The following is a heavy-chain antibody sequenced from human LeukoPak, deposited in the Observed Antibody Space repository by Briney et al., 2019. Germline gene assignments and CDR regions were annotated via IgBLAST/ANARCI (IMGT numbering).Heavy chain of an antibody. CDR2: ASYKSEWYF. V-gene: IGHV6-1*01. CDR1: GDSVSSNSVA. Sequence: SQTLSLTCAISGDSVSSNSVAWNWVRPSPSRGLEWLGRASYKSEWYFNYAVSVKSRITINADTSTNQFSLRLNSVTPEDTAVYYCARWDHGSGRFQNWGQGTLVTVSS. D-gene: IGHD6-19*01. CDR3: ARWDHGSGRFQN. J-gene: IGHJ1*01.